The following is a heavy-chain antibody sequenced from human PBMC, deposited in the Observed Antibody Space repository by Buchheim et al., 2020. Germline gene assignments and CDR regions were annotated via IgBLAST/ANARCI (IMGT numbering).Heavy chain of an antibody. D-gene: IGHD3-16*01. Sequence: QVQLVESGGGVVQPGRSLRLSCAASGFTFSSYAMHWVRQAPGKGLEWVAVISYDGSNKYYADSVKGRFTISRDNSKNTLYLQMNSLRAEDTAVYYCARDKGAVRHYGMDVWGQGTT. CDR2: ISYDGSNK. V-gene: IGHV3-30*04. J-gene: IGHJ6*02. CDR3: ARDKGAVRHYGMDV. CDR1: GFTFSSYA.